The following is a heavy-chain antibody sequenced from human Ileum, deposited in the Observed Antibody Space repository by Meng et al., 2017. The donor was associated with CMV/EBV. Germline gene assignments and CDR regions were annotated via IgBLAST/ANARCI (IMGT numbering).Heavy chain of an antibody. J-gene: IGHJ5*02. CDR3: ARLHHYNSSWYLSS. V-gene: IGHV4-59*12. CDR2: IYYSGNT. D-gene: IGHD6-13*01. Sequence: AVSVASITDVYGSGIRQPPEKTLEWIGYIYYSGNTKYNPSLESRITMSIDTSKKQFSLKLRSVTAADTAKYYCARLHHYNSSWYLSSWGQGTLVTVSS. CDR1: VASITDVY.